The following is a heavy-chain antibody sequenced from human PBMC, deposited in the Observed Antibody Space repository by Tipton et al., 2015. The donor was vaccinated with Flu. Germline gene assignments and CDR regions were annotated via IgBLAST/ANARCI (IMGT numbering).Heavy chain of an antibody. D-gene: IGHD6-25*01. Sequence: QSGPEVKKPGESLKISCKTSGYIFTNYWSGRVRQMPGKGLEWMGMIYPGDSDTRYGPSSQGQVTMSVDNSISTVYLQWSSLETSDTAVYYCVRPATAYNSDDYWGQGILVTVSS. V-gene: IGHV5-51*03. CDR2: IYPGDSDT. J-gene: IGHJ4*02. CDR3: VRPATAYNSDDY. CDR1: GYIFTNYW.